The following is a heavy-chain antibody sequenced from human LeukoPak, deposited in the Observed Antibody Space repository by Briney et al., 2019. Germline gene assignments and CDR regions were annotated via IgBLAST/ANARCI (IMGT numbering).Heavy chain of an antibody. Sequence: GGSLRLSCAASGFTFSSYSMNWVRQAPGKGLEWVSSISSSSSYIYYADSVKGRFTISRDNAKNSLYLHMNSLRAENTAVYYCARDYGGSSPFDYWGQGTLVTVSS. CDR1: GFTFSSYS. D-gene: IGHD4-23*01. V-gene: IGHV3-21*01. CDR2: ISSSSSYI. CDR3: ARDYGGSSPFDY. J-gene: IGHJ4*02.